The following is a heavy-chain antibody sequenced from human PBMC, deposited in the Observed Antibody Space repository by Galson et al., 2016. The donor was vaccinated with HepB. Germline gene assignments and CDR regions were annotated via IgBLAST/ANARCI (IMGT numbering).Heavy chain of an antibody. D-gene: IGHD3-10*01. Sequence: PALVKPTQTLTLTCTVSGFSLSSPRMGVSWIRQPPGKALEWLAHIFSSDDKSYSPSLESRLAISIDSSGSQVVLTMTNVDPLDTATYYCARIPVQAYWYFDIWGCGTQVTVSS. CDR2: IFSSDDK. J-gene: IGHJ2*01. CDR3: ARIPVQAYWYFDI. V-gene: IGHV2-26*01. CDR1: GFSLSSPRMG.